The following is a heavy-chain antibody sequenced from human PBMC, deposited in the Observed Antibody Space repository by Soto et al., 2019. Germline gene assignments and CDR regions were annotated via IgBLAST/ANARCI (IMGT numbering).Heavy chain of an antibody. CDR1: GGTFSSYT. CDR2: IIPILGIA. V-gene: IGHV1-69*02. J-gene: IGHJ1*01. Sequence: QVQLVQSGAEVKKPGSSVKVSCKASGGTFSSYTISWVRQAPGQGLEWMGRIIPILGIANYAQKFQGRVTNTADKSTSTADMELSSLRSEDTAVYYCASEGDSSGYQYFQHWGQGTLVTVSS. CDR3: ASEGDSSGYQYFQH. D-gene: IGHD3-22*01.